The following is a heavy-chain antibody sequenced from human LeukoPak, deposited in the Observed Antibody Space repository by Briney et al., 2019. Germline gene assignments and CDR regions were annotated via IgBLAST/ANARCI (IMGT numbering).Heavy chain of an antibody. CDR1: GDSSSRYY. CDR3: ARGHLNDKYRGGYPILDF. J-gene: IGHJ4*02. V-gene: IGHV4-59*01. CDR2: VFYSGST. D-gene: IGHD3-22*01. Sequence: SETLSLTCTVSGDSSSRYYWNWIRQSPGKGLEWIGYVFYSGSTIYNPSLNSRVTISIDTSKMQFSLKLTSVTAADTAVYYCARGHLNDKYRGGYPILDFWGQGTLVTVSS.